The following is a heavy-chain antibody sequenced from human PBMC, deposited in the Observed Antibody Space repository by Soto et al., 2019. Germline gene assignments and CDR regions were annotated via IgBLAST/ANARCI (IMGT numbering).Heavy chain of an antibody. CDR3: VSWMSAHFDY. D-gene: IGHD2-2*03. J-gene: IGHJ4*02. CDR2: ISRDEDNT. V-gene: IGHV3-23*01. CDR1: QFTFGGLG. Sequence: VLLLESGGGFVQPGGSVRLSCAAPQFTFGGLGLGWVRQSPGRGLEWVVTISRDEDNTHYADSVNGRFTISKDRSTNTLHLHMASLRAEDTAMYYCVSWMSAHFDYWGRGTLVTVSS.